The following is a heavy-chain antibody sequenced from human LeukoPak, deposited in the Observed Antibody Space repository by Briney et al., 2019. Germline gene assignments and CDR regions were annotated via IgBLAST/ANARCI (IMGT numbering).Heavy chain of an antibody. J-gene: IGHJ5*02. D-gene: IGHD6-19*01. V-gene: IGHV4-59*01. CDR3: ARAQQWLVNWFDP. CDR1: GGSISSYY. Sequence: SETLSLTCTVSGGSISSYYWSWIRQPPGKGLEWIGDIYYSRSTNYNPSLKSRVTISVDTSKNQFSLKLSSVTAADTAVYYCARAQQWLVNWFDPWGQGPLVTVSS. CDR2: IYYSRST.